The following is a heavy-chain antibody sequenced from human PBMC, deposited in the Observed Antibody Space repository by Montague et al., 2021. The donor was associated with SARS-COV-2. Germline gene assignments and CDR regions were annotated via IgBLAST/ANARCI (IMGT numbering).Heavy chain of an antibody. J-gene: IGHJ4*02. CDR2: IYYSGTT. D-gene: IGHD2/OR15-2a*01. CDR3: ARAQMAVTKYYPDY. CDR1: GGSISSSSHY. Sequence: SETLSLTCSVSGGSISSSSHYWAWIRQPPGRRLEWIGTIYYSGTTLYHPSLKSRITMSVDTSDNQFSLQLNSVSATDTAIYYCARAQMAVTKYYPDYWGQGILVTVSS. V-gene: IGHV4-39*01.